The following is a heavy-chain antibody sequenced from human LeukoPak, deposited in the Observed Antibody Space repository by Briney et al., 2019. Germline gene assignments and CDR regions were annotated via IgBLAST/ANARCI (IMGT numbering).Heavy chain of an antibody. CDR2: IYSDDST. CDR3: AREKGRGVISPYFDY. D-gene: IGHD3-10*01. V-gene: IGHV3-53*01. Sequence: GGSLRLSCAASGFTFSNHGMNWVRQAPGKGLEWVSVIYSDDSTYYEDSVKGRFTISRDNSKNTLSLQMNSLRAEDTAVYYCAREKGRGVISPYFDYWGQGTLVTVSS. J-gene: IGHJ4*02. CDR1: GFTFSNHG.